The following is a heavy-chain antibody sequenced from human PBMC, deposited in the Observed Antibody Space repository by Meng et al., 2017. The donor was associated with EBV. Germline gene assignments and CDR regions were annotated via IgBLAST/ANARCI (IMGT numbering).Heavy chain of an antibody. J-gene: IGHJ4*02. D-gene: IGHD4-17*01. Sequence: QLQLQESGPGLVKPSETLSLTCTVFAGSTRSSSYYWGWIRQPPGKGLEWIGSIYYSGTTYYSPSLKSRVTISVDTSKNQFSLKLSSVTAADTAVYYCARHRDRQDYGDYMVFYYFDYWGQGTMVTVSA. CDR3: ARHRDRQDYGDYMVFYYFDY. CDR1: AGSTRSSSYY. CDR2: IYYSGTT. V-gene: IGHV4-39*01.